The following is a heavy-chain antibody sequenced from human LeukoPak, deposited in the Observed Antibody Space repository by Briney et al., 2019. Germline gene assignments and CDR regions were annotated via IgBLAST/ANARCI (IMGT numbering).Heavy chain of an antibody. CDR2: IKQDGSQK. D-gene: IGHD3-16*01. J-gene: IGHJ4*02. V-gene: IGHV3-7*01. CDR1: GFTSSSHW. CDR3: ARGGRSRFDF. Sequence: GGSLRLSCVVSGFTSSSHWMSWVRQVPGKGLEWVANIKQDGSQKSYVDSVKGRFTISRDNAKNSLYLQMNSLRAEDTAVYYCARGGRSRFDFWGQGILVTVSS.